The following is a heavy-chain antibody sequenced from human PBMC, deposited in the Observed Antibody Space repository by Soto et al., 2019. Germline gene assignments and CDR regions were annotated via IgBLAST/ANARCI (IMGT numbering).Heavy chain of an antibody. V-gene: IGHV3-23*01. J-gene: IGHJ4*02. CDR2: ISGSGGST. CDR3: AKDHWGSAYGADSDY. Sequence: EVQLLESGGGLVQPGGSLRLSCAASGFTFSSYAMSWVRQAPGKGLEWVSAISGSGGSTYYADSVKGRFTISRDNSKNTLYLQMNSRRADDTAVYYCAKDHWGSAYGADSDYRGQGTLVTVSS. CDR1: GFTFSSYA. D-gene: IGHD3-16*01.